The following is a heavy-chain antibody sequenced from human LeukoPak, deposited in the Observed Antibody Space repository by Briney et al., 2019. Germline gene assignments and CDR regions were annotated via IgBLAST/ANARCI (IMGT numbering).Heavy chain of an antibody. D-gene: IGHD3-10*01. CDR3: AREALTNYYGSGSYCDY. J-gene: IGHJ4*02. CDR1: GFTFSSYE. CDR2: ISSSGSNT. V-gene: IGHV3-48*03. Sequence: GGSLRLSCAASGFTFSSYEMNWVRRAPGKGLEWVSYISSSGSNTYYADSVKGRFTISRDNAKNSLYLQINSLRAEDTAVYYCAREALTNYYGSGSYCDYWGQGTLVTVSS.